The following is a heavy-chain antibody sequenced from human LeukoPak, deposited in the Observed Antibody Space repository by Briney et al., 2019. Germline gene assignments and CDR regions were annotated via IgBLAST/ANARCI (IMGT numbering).Heavy chain of an antibody. V-gene: IGHV3-23*01. CDR3: AREMSGGATTDY. Sequence: GGSLRLSCAASGFIFSSYAMSWVRQAPGKGLEWVSGISPSGGSTYYADAVKGRFTISRDNSRITLYLQMNSLRAEDTAVYYCAREMSGGATTDYWGQGTLVTVSS. D-gene: IGHD1-1*01. CDR1: GFIFSSYA. J-gene: IGHJ4*02. CDR2: ISPSGGST.